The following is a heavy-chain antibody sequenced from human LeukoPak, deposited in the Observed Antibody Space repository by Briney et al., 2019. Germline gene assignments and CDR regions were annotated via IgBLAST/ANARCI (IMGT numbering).Heavy chain of an antibody. V-gene: IGHV4-61*02. CDR2: IYTSGST. Sequence: SETLSLTCTVSGGSISSGSYYWSWIRQPAGKGLEWIGRIYTSGSTNYNPSLKSRVTISVDTSKNQFSLKLSSVTAADTAVYYCARLSVIVGAALEYYYYYMDVWGQGTTATVSS. J-gene: IGHJ6*03. CDR1: GGSISSGSYY. D-gene: IGHD1-26*01. CDR3: ARLSVIVGAALEYYYYYMDV.